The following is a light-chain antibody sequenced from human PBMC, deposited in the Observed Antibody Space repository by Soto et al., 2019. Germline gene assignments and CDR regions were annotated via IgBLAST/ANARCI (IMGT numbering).Light chain of an antibody. CDR2: KAY. J-gene: IGKJ4*01. CDR1: HSISSC. V-gene: IGKV1-5*03. Sequence: DIQMTQSPSTLSASVGDRVTITCRASHSISSCLAWYQQKPGKAPKLLVYKAYSLESGVPSRFSGSGSGTEFTLTISSLQPDDFATYYCQQYNSYPLTFGGGTKVEIK. CDR3: QQYNSYPLT.